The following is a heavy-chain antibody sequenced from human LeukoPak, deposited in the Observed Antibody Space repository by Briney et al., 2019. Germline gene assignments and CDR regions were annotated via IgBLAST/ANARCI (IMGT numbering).Heavy chain of an antibody. Sequence: GGSLRLSCAASGFTFSSYAMSWVRQAPGKGLEWVSAISGSGGSTYYADSVKGRFTISRDNAKNSLYLQMNSLRAEDTAVYYCARDSIAVAVFFDYWGQGTLVTVS. J-gene: IGHJ4*02. CDR3: ARDSIAVAVFFDY. CDR1: GFTFSSYA. CDR2: ISGSGGST. D-gene: IGHD6-19*01. V-gene: IGHV3-23*01.